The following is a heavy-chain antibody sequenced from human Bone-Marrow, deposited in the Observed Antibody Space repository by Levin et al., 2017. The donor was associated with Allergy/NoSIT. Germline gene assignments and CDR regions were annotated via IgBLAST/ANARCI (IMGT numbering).Heavy chain of an antibody. CDR2: TYSGGTT. V-gene: IGHV3-53*01. CDR3: ARDNFDTPGELDY. Sequence: ASVKVSCAASGFVVTRNHMSWVRQAPGKGLEWLSVTYSGGTTYYRDSVKGRFTIARDNSKNTLYLQMKSLRAEDTAIYYCARDNFDTPGELDYWGQGTLVTVSS. J-gene: IGHJ4*02. D-gene: IGHD1-20*01. CDR1: GFVVTRNH.